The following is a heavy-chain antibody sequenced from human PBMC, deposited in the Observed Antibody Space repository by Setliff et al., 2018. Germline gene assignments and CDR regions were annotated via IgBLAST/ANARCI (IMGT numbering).Heavy chain of an antibody. CDR3: ARVVSGDYYDSRYAFDI. CDR1: GGTFSSYA. J-gene: IGHJ3*02. CDR2: IIPILGIA. D-gene: IGHD3-22*01. V-gene: IGHV1-69*10. Sequence: ASVKVSCKASGGTFSSYAISWVRQAPGQGLEWMGGIIPILGIANYAQKFQGRVTITADKSTSTAYMELSSLRSEDTAVYYCARVVSGDYYDSRYAFDIWGQGTMVTVSS.